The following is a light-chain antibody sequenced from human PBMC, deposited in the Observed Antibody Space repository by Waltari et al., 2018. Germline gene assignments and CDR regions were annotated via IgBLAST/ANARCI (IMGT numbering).Light chain of an antibody. J-gene: IGKJ4*01. V-gene: IGKV3-20*01. CDR1: QSVSSSY. Sequence: EIVLTQSPGTLSLSPGERATLSCRASQSVSSSYLAWYQQRPGQAPRLLIYGASSRATGIPYRFSGSGSGTDFTLTISRLEPEDSAVYYCQQFGTPLTFGGGTKVEIK. CDR3: QQFGTPLT. CDR2: GAS.